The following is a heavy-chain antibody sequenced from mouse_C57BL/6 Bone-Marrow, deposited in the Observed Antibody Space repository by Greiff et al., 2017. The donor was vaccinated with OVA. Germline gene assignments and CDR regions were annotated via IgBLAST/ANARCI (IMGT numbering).Heavy chain of an antibody. CDR3: AREWYYGNYVEYYFDY. D-gene: IGHD2-1*01. Sequence: QVQLQQPGAELVRPGSSVTLSCKASGYTFPSYWMDWVQQRPGQGLEWIGNIYPSDSETHYNQKFKDKATLTVDKSSSTAYMQLSSLTSEDSAVYYCAREWYYGNYVEYYFDYWGQGTTLTVSS. CDR2: IYPSDSET. J-gene: IGHJ2*01. CDR1: GYTFPSYW. V-gene: IGHV1-61*01.